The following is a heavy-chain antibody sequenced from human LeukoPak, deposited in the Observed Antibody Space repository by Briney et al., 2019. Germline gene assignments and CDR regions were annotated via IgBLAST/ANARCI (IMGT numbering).Heavy chain of an antibody. CDR3: ARGQYYYGMDV. CDR2: ISWDGGST. CDR1: GFTFDDYT. J-gene: IGHJ6*02. Sequence: GGSLRLSCAASGFTFDDYTMHWVRQAPGKGLEWVSLISWDGGSTYYADSVKGRFTISRDNSKNSLYPQMNSLRTEDTALYYCARGQYYYGMDVWGQGTTVTVSS. V-gene: IGHV3-43*01.